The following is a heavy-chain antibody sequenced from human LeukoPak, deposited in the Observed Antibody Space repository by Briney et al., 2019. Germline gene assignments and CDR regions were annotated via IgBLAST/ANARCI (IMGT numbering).Heavy chain of an antibody. V-gene: IGHV1-24*01. CDR3: ATGGRYSGYPFGDY. CDR1: AYTLTELS. CDR2: FDPEDGET. D-gene: IGHD1-26*01. J-gene: IGHJ4*02. Sequence: ASVKVSCKVSAYTLTELSMHWVRQAPGKGLEWMGGFDPEDGETIYAQKFQGRVTMTEDTSTDTAYMELSSLRSEDTAVYYCATGGRYSGYPFGDYWGQGTLVTVSS.